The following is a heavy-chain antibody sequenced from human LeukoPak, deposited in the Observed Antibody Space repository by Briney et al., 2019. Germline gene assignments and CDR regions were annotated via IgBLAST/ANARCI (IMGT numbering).Heavy chain of an antibody. J-gene: IGHJ5*02. D-gene: IGHD6-19*01. V-gene: IGHV1-46*01. Sequence: ASVKVSCKASGYTFTSYYMHWVRQAPGQGLEWMGIINPSGGSTSYAQKFQGRVTITADESTSTAYMELSSLRSEDTAVYYCARDRIAVAEDWFDPWGQGTLVTVSS. CDR3: ARDRIAVAEDWFDP. CDR2: INPSGGST. CDR1: GYTFTSYY.